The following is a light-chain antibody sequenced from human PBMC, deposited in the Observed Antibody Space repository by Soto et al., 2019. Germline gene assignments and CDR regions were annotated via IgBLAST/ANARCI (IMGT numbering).Light chain of an antibody. V-gene: IGLV2-14*01. CDR1: SSDVGGYNY. Sequence: QSALTQPASVSGSPGQSITISCTGTSSDVGGYNYVSWYQQHPGKAPKLMIYEVSNRPSGVSNRFSGSKSGNTASLPISGLQAEDAADYYCSSYTSSSTPVFGPGPKATV. CDR2: EVS. J-gene: IGLJ1*01. CDR3: SSYTSSSTPV.